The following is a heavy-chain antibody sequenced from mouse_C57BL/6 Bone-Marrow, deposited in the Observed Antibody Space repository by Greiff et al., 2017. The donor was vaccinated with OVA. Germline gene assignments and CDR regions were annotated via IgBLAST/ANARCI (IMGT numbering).Heavy chain of an antibody. CDR1: GYTFTSYW. Sequence: VQLQQPGAELVKPGASVKLSCKASGYTFTSYWMHWVKQRPGRGLEWIGRIDPISGGTKYNEKFKSKATLTVDKPSSTAYMQLSSLTSEDSAVYYCARSTSCDWYFDVWGTGTTVTVSS. CDR2: IDPISGGT. CDR3: ARSTSCDWYFDV. V-gene: IGHV1-72*01. J-gene: IGHJ1*03.